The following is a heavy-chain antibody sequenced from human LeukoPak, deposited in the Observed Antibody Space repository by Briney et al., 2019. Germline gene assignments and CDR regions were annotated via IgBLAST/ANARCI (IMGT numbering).Heavy chain of an antibody. J-gene: IGHJ4*02. CDR1: GFAFSSSS. CDR2: ISASGSDT. D-gene: IGHD5-12*01. CDR3: TKGLGY. V-gene: IGHV3-23*01. Sequence: GGSLRLSCAASGFAFSSSSMNWVRQAPGKGLEWVSVISASGSDTDFADSVKGRFTISRDNSKDTLYLHMSSLRDDDTAVYYCTKGLGYWGQGTLVTVSS.